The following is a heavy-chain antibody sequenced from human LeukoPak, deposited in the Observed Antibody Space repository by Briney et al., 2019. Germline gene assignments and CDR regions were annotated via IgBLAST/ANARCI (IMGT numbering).Heavy chain of an antibody. CDR2: ISWNSGSI. V-gene: IGHV3-9*03. D-gene: IGHD3-3*01. J-gene: IGHJ5*02. CDR1: GFTFDDYA. Sequence: GGSLRLSCAASGFTFDDYAMHWVRQAPGKGLEWVSGISWNSGSIGYADSVKGRFTISRDNAKNSLYLQMNSLRAEDMALYYCAKDKTLYYDFWSGYFGPFDPWGQGTLVTVSS. CDR3: AKDKTLYYDFWSGYFGPFDP.